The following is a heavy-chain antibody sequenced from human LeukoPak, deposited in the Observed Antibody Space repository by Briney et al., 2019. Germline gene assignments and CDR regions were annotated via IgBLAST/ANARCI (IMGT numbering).Heavy chain of an antibody. CDR1: GGSISSYY. D-gene: IGHD3-9*01. CDR3: ARARYVNSFYAFDI. J-gene: IGHJ3*02. V-gene: IGHV4-59*01. Sequence: KPSETLSLTCTVSGGSISSYYWSWIRLPPGKGLEWIGYLSKSGNTNYSPSLKSRVTIFGDTSKNQFFLKLNSVNAADTAVYYCARARYVNSFYAFDIWGQGTLVTVSS. CDR2: LSKSGNT.